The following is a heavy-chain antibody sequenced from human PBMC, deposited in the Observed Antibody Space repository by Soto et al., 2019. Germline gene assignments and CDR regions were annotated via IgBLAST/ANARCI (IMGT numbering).Heavy chain of an antibody. CDR2: ISAYNGNT. D-gene: IGHD4-17*01. V-gene: IGHV1-18*01. CDR3: ARDLMYGDYGDEGLFDS. J-gene: IGHJ5*01. Sequence: QVQLVQSGAEVKKPGASVKVSCKASGYTFTSYGISWVRQAPGQGLEWMGWISAYNGNTNYAQKLQGRVTMTTDTSSSTDYMERRSLRSDDTAVYYCARDLMYGDYGDEGLFDSLGQGTLVTVS. CDR1: GYTFTSYG.